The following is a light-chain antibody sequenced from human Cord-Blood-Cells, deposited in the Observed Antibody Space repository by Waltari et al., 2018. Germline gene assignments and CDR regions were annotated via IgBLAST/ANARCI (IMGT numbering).Light chain of an antibody. J-gene: IGLJ2*01. Sequence: QSALTQPAYVSGSPGQSITISCTGTSSAVGGYNYVSWYQQHPGKATKLMIYEFSNRPSGVSNRCSGSKSGNTASLTLSVLQAEDEADYYCSSYTSSSTVVFGGGTKLTVL. CDR3: SSYTSSSTVV. CDR2: EFS. CDR1: SSAVGGYNY. V-gene: IGLV2-14*01.